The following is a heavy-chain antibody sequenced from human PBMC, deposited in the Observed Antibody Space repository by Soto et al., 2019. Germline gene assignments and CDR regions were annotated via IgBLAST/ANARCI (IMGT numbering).Heavy chain of an antibody. D-gene: IGHD3-22*01. V-gene: IGHV1-18*01. Sequence: AASVKVSCKASGYTFTSYGISWVRQAPGQGLEWMGWISAYNGNTNYAQKLQGRVTMTTDTSTSTAYMELRSLRSDDTAVYYCARAGHYDSSGYADYWGQGTLVTVSS. CDR2: ISAYNGNT. CDR1: GYTFTSYG. CDR3: ARAGHYDSSGYADY. J-gene: IGHJ4*02.